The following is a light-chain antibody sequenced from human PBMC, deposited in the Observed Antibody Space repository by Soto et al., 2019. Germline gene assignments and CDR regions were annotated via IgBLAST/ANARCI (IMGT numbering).Light chain of an antibody. J-gene: IGLJ2*01. CDR2: DVT. Sequence: QSALIQPRSVSGSPGQSVTVSCTGTSRDVGIYNYVSWYQQRPGTAPKVMIYDVTKRPSGVPDRFSGSKSANTASLTISGLQADDEADYYCCSYAGNYTLLFGGGTQLTVL. V-gene: IGLV2-11*01. CDR3: CSYAGNYTLL. CDR1: SRDVGIYNY.